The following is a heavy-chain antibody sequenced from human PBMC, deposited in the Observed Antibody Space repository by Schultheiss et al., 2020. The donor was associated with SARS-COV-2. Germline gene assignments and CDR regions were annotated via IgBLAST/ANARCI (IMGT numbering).Heavy chain of an antibody. J-gene: IGHJ4*02. CDR3: ARVGGSYYYYFDY. V-gene: IGHV4-34*01. CDR1: GGSFSGYY. CDR2: INHSGST. Sequence: SQTLSLTCAVYGGSFSGYYWTCIRQPPGKGLEWIGEINHSGSTNYNPSLKSRVTISVDRSKNQFSLKLSSVTAADTAVYYCARVGGSYYYYFDYWGQGTLVTVSS. D-gene: IGHD1-26*01.